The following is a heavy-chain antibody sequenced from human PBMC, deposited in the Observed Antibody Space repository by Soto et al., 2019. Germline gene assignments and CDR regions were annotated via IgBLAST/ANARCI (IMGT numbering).Heavy chain of an antibody. D-gene: IGHD6-19*01. V-gene: IGHV3-49*03. Sequence: PGGPLRLSWAASRSHFSDYGMSWFRQAPGQGLEWVGFIRSKAYGGTTEYAASVKGRFTISRDDSKSIAYLQMNSLKTEDTAVYYCTRDYRPGIAVLNWFDPWGQGTLVTGSS. CDR3: TRDYRPGIAVLNWFDP. J-gene: IGHJ5*02. CDR2: IRSKAYGGTT. CDR1: RSHFSDYG.